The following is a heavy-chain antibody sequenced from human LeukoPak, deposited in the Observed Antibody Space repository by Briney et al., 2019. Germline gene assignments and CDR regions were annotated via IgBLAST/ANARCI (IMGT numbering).Heavy chain of an antibody. CDR3: ARDTYYYNSSAFYHYYYGMDV. Sequence: GGSLRLSCAASGFTFSNCWMHWVRQAPGKGLEWVSRIESDGSRTRYADSVKGRFTISRDNAKNTLYLQMNSLSAEDTAVYYCARDTYYYNSSAFYHYYYGMDVWGQGTTVTVSS. CDR2: IESDGSRT. CDR1: GFTFSNCW. V-gene: IGHV3-74*01. D-gene: IGHD3-22*01. J-gene: IGHJ6*02.